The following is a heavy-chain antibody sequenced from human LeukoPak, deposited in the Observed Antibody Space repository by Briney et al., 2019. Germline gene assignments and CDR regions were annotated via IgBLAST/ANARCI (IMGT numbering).Heavy chain of an antibody. CDR1: GGTFSSYA. CDR3: ARDAEYSSSLDY. Sequence: ASVKVSCKASGGTFSSYAISWVRQAPGQGLEWMGGIIPIFGTANYAQKFQGRVTITADESTSTAYMELSSLRSEDTAVYYCARDAEYSSSLDYWGQGTLVTVSS. J-gene: IGHJ4*02. CDR2: IIPIFGTA. V-gene: IGHV1-69*13. D-gene: IGHD6-6*01.